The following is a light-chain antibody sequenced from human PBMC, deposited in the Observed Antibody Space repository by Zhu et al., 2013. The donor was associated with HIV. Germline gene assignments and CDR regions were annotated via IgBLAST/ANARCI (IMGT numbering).Light chain of an antibody. CDR2: GTS. V-gene: IGKV3-20*01. J-gene: IGKJ4*01. CDR1: QSVSSNY. Sequence: EIVMTQSPATLSVSPGERVTLSCRASQSVSSNYLAWYQHKPGQAPRLLIYGTSTRATGIPDRFSGSGSGTDFTLSISRLDPEDFAVYYCQHNGTSSLTFGGGTTVEVK. CDR3: QHNGTSSLT.